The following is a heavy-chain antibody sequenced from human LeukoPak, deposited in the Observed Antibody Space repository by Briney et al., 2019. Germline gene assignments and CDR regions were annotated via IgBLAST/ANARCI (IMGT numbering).Heavy chain of an antibody. CDR1: GFTFSSYA. V-gene: IGHV3-23*01. Sequence: GGSLRLSCAASGFTFSSYAMSWVRQAPGKGLEWVSAISGSGGSTYYADSVKGRFTISRDNSKNTLYLQMNSLRAEDTAVYYCAKPPGGVVTKNWFDPWGQGTLVTVSS. CDR3: AKPPGGVVTKNWFDP. J-gene: IGHJ5*02. CDR2: ISGSGGST. D-gene: IGHD4-23*01.